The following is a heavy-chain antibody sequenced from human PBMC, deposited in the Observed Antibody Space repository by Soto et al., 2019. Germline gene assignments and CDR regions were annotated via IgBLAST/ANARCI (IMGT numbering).Heavy chain of an antibody. D-gene: IGHD2-2*01. CDR2: IIPIFGTA. CDR3: ARVVPARIYYGMDV. CDR1: GGTFSSYA. Sequence: QVQLVQSGAEVKKPGSSVKVSCKASGGTFSSYAISWVRQAPGQWLEWMGGIIPIFGTANYAQKFQGRVTITADESTSTAYMELSSLRSEDTAVYYCARVVPARIYYGMDVWGQGTTVTVSS. J-gene: IGHJ6*02. V-gene: IGHV1-69*01.